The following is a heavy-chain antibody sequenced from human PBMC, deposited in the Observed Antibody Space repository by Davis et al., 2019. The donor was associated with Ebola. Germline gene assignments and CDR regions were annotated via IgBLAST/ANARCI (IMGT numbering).Heavy chain of an antibody. J-gene: IGHJ4*02. CDR2: IYYNGGT. CDR1: GGSISSSY. D-gene: IGHD3-10*01. Sequence: SETLSLTCTVSGGSISSSYWSWIRQPPGKGLEWIGYIYYNGGTNYNPSLKSRVTISVDTSKNQFSLKLSSVTAADTAVYYCAKDVLWFGESPNYYFDYWGQGTLVTVSS. V-gene: IGHV4-4*08. CDR3: AKDVLWFGESPNYYFDY.